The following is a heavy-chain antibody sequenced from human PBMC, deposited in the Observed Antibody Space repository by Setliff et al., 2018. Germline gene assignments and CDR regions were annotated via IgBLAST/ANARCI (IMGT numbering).Heavy chain of an antibody. Sequence: SETLSLTCTVSGGSVSSSSYYWGWIRQPPGKGLEWIGTIYYSGTTYYSPSLKSRVTISVDTSKNQFSLKLTSVTAADTAIYYCASRRTGPGGWFDYWGQGTLVTGS. D-gene: IGHD1-26*01. CDR2: IYYSGTT. V-gene: IGHV4-39*01. CDR3: ASRRTGPGGWFDY. J-gene: IGHJ5*01. CDR1: GGSVSSSSYY.